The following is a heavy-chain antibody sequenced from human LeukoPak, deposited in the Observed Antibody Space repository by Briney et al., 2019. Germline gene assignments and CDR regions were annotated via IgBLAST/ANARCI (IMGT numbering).Heavy chain of an antibody. V-gene: IGHV4-31*11. D-gene: IGHD2-21*02. CDR1: GDSVSSNGYY. CDR3: ARDVVVTSSPDAFDI. Sequence: SQTLSLTCAVSGDSVSSNGYYWTWIRQHPGKGLEWIGYISNSGTTSYNPSLKSRVSISVDTSKNHFSLRLTAVTAADTAVHYCARDVVVTSSPDAFDIWGQGTLVTVSS. CDR2: ISNSGTT. J-gene: IGHJ3*02.